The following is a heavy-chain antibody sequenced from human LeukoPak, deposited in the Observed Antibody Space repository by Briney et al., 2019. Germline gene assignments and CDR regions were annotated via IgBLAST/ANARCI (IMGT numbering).Heavy chain of an antibody. CDR2: IYYSGST. CDR3: ARSPHGEYAGGAFDI. V-gene: IGHV4-59*01. CDR1: GGSISSYY. Sequence: PSETLSLTCTVSGGSISSYYWSWIRQPPGNGLEWIGYIYYSGSTNYNPSLKSRVTISVDTSKNQFSLKLSSVTAADTAVYYCARSPHGEYAGGAFDIWGQGTMVTVSS. J-gene: IGHJ3*02. D-gene: IGHD4-17*01.